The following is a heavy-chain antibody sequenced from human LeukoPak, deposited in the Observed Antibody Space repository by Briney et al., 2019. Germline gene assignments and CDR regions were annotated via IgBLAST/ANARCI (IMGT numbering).Heavy chain of an antibody. CDR3: ARDRLYYYGSGLQPDYYYYGMDV. V-gene: IGHV1-18*04. D-gene: IGHD3-10*01. J-gene: IGHJ6*04. CDR1: GYTFTSYG. Sequence: ASVKVSCKASGYTFTSYGINWVRQAPGQGLEWMGWISAYNGNTNYAQKLQGRVTMTTDTSTSTAYMELRSLRSDDTAVYYCARDRLYYYGSGLQPDYYYYGMDVWGKGTTVTVSS. CDR2: ISAYNGNT.